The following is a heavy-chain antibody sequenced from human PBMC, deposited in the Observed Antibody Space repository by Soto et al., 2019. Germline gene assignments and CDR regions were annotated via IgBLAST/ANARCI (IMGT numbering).Heavy chain of an antibody. V-gene: IGHV4-31*03. J-gene: IGHJ5*02. D-gene: IGHD3-3*01. CDR1: GGSISRGGYY. CDR3: ARFEYCDFWSGPTHPTNWFDP. Sequence: SETLSLTCTVSGGSISRGGYYWSWIRQHPGKGLEWIGYIYYSGSTYYNPSLKSRVTISVDTSKNQFSLKLSSVTAADTAVYYCARFEYCDFWSGPTHPTNWFDPWGQGTLVTVSS. CDR2: IYYSGST.